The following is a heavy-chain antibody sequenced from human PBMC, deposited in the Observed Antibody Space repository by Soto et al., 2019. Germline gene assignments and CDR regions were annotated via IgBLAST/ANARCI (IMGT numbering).Heavy chain of an antibody. Sequence: QVQLQESGPGLVKPSQTLSLTCTVSGGSISSGDYYWSWIRQPPGKGLEWIGYIYYSGRTYYNPSLKSRVTISVDTSKNQFSLKLSSVTAADTAVYYCARGDPHYYDSSGYFRYWGQGTLVTVSS. CDR3: ARGDPHYYDSSGYFRY. V-gene: IGHV4-30-4*01. CDR2: IYYSGRT. D-gene: IGHD3-22*01. J-gene: IGHJ4*02. CDR1: GGSISSGDYY.